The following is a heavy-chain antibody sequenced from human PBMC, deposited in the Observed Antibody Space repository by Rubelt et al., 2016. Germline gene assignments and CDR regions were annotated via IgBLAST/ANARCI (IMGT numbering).Heavy chain of an antibody. V-gene: IGHV3-30*09. CDR3: AKSGPGEVLFYFDY. D-gene: IGHD2-8*02. CDR2: IQSDGSNK. J-gene: IGHJ4*02. Sequence: VESGGGLVQPGGSLRLSCAASGFTFSSYSMTWVRQAPGKGLEWVAYIQSDGSNKYYGDSVKGRFAVSRDNSKNTLYLQMNSLRAEDTAVYYCAKSGPGEVLFYFDYWGQGTLVTVSS. CDR1: GFTFSSYS.